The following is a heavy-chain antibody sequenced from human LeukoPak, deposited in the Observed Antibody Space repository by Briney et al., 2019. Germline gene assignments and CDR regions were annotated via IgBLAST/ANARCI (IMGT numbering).Heavy chain of an antibody. CDR3: ARLQRYSSSWYGGAIDY. CDR1: GFTFSSYG. CDR2: IWYDGSNK. V-gene: IGHV3-33*01. Sequence: GGSLRLSCAASGFTFSSYGMHWVRQAPGKGLEWVAVIWYDGSNKYYADSVKGRFTISRDNSKNTLYLQMNSLRAEDTAVYYCARLQRYSSSWYGGAIDYWGQGTLVTVSS. D-gene: IGHD6-13*01. J-gene: IGHJ4*02.